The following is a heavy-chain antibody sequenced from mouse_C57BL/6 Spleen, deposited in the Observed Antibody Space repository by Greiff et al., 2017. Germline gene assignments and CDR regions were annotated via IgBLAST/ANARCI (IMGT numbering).Heavy chain of an antibody. CDR2: ISSGGSYT. CDR1: GFIFSSYG. Sequence: EVMLVESGGDLVKPGGSLKLSCAASGFIFSSYGMSWVRQTPDKRLEWVATISSGGSYTYYPDSGKGRFTISRNNAKNTLYLQMSSLKSEETAMYYCARRNSYAMDYWGQVTSVTVSS. D-gene: IGHD4-1*02. J-gene: IGHJ4*01. CDR3: ARRNSYAMDY. V-gene: IGHV5-6*02.